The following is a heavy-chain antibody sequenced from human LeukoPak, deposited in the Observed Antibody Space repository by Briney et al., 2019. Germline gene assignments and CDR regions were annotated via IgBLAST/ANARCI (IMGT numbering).Heavy chain of an antibody. Sequence: GASVKVSCKASGYTFTSFDINWVRQATGQGLQWMGWMNPYSGNTGYAQKFQGRVTMTRDTSIDTAYLELSSLRSDDTAVYYCARGDRYCSGSSCYNYWGQGTLVTVSS. CDR1: GYTFTSFD. CDR2: MNPYSGNT. D-gene: IGHD2-2*02. V-gene: IGHV1-8*01. CDR3: ARGDRYCSGSSCYNY. J-gene: IGHJ4*02.